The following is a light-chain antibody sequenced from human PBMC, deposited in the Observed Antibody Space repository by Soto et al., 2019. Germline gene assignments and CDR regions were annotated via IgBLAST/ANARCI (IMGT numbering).Light chain of an antibody. CDR3: QTWGTGSGV. CDR2: LNSDGSH. CDR1: SGHNTYA. J-gene: IGLJ3*02. Sequence: QPVLTQSPSASASPGASVKLTCTLSSGHNTYAIAWHQQQPEKGPRYLMKLNSDGSHSKGDGIPDRFSGSSSGAERYLTISSLQSEDEADYYCQTWGTGSGVFGGGTKLTVL. V-gene: IGLV4-69*01.